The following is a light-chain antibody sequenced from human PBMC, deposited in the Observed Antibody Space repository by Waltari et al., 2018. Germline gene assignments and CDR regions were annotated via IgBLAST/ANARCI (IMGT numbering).Light chain of an antibody. V-gene: IGKV1-5*03. Sequence: QMTQSPSSLSASVGDRVTITCRASQRISYWLAWYQQKPGKAPKLLVYKASSLESGVPSRFSGSVSGTEYTLTISSLQPDDFATYYCQQYNTYPATFGQGTKVEIK. CDR3: QQYNTYPAT. CDR2: KAS. J-gene: IGKJ2*01. CDR1: QRISYW.